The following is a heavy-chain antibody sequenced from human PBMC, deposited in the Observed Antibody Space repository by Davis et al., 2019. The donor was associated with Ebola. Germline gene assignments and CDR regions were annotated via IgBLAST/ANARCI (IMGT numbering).Heavy chain of an antibody. CDR3: ASSEDG. J-gene: IGHJ4*02. D-gene: IGHD6-6*01. Sequence: PGGSLRPSCPPSVITSSSYAMTWVRQAPGKGLEWVSTISGSGSTTYYAGSVKGRFTVSRDNSKNTLSLLMNSLRAEDTAVYYCASSEDGWGQGTLVTVSS. V-gene: IGHV3-23*01. CDR1: VITSSSYA. CDR2: ISGSGSTT.